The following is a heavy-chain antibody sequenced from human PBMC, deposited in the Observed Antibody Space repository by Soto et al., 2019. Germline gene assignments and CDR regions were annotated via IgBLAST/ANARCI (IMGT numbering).Heavy chain of an antibody. V-gene: IGHV1-46*01. CDR2: INPRCGST. CDR3: ARVLGGYSGPFDC. D-gene: IGHD3-22*01. J-gene: IGHJ4*02. Sequence: ASVKVSCKASGYTFTSYYMHWVRQAPGQGLQWMGMINPRCGSTIYSQKFQGRVTMTRDTSTSTVYMELSSLRSVDTAVYYCARVLGGYSGPFDCWGKGTMVSVSS. CDR1: GYTFTSYY.